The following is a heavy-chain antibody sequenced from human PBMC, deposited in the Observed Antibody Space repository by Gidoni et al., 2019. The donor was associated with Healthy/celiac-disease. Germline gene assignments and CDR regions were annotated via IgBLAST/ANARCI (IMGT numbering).Heavy chain of an antibody. V-gene: IGHV1-69*08. CDR1: VGTFSSYT. Sequence: QVQLVQSGTEVKKPGSSVKVSCTASVGTFSSYTISWVRQAPGQGLEWMGRIIPILGIANYAQKFQGRVTITADKSTSTAYMELSSLRSEDTAVYYCARDEDYYDSSGYYYYYYGMDVWGQGTTVTVSS. J-gene: IGHJ6*02. D-gene: IGHD3-22*01. CDR2: IIPILGIA. CDR3: ARDEDYYDSSGYYYYYYGMDV.